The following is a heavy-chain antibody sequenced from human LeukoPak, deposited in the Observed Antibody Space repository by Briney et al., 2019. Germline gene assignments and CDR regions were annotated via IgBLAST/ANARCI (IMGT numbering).Heavy chain of an antibody. CDR2: IYTSGST. CDR1: GGSISSYY. J-gene: IGHJ3*02. D-gene: IGHD3-9*01. V-gene: IGHV4-4*07. CDR3: ARERPTVLRYFDWSNHDAFDI. Sequence: SETLSLTCTVSGGSISSYYWSWIRQPAGKGLEWIGRIYTSGSTNYNPSLKSRVTMSVDTSKNQFSLKLSSMTAADTAVYYCARERPTVLRYFDWSNHDAFDIWGQGTMVTVSS.